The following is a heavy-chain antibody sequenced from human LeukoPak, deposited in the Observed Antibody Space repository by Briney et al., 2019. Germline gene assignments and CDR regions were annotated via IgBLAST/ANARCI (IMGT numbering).Heavy chain of an antibody. CDR3: AKTRSAYSGYDFLYFDY. CDR1: GFTFSNYW. CDR2: IKFDGNDK. Sequence: GGSLRLSCAASGFTFSNYWMSWVRQAPGKGLEWVANIKFDGNDKFYVDSVKGRFTISRDNAKNLLYLQMSSLRAEDTAVYFCAKTRSAYSGYDFLYFDYWGQGTLVTVSS. V-gene: IGHV3-7*01. D-gene: IGHD5-12*01. J-gene: IGHJ4*02.